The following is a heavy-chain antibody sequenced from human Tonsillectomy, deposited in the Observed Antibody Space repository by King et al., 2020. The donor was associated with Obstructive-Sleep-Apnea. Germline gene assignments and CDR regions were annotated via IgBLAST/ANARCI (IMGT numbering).Heavy chain of an antibody. CDR2: IYYSRSP. CDR3: ASMVEMATNYFDY. Sequence: VQLQESGPGLVKPSETLSLTCTVSGASIRSFYWSWIRQPPGKGLEWIGYIYYSRSPSYNPPLKGRVTMSVDTSKDRFSLKLSSVTAADTAVYYCASMVEMATNYFDYWGQGTLVTVSS. CDR1: GASIRSFY. J-gene: IGHJ4*02. V-gene: IGHV4-59*01. D-gene: IGHD5-24*01.